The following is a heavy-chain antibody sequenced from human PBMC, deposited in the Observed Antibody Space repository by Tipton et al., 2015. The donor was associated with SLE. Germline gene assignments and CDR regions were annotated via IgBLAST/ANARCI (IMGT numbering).Heavy chain of an antibody. CDR1: GGSISSSSYY. D-gene: IGHD5-18*01. CDR2: IYYSGST. J-gene: IGHJ4*02. Sequence: LRLSCTVSGGSISSSSYYWGWIRQPPGKGLEWIGSIYYSGSTYYNPSLKSRVTISVDTSKNQFSLKLSSVTAADTAAYYCASGWIQLWLDYWGQGTLVTVSS. CDR3: ASGWIQLWLDY. V-gene: IGHV4-39*07.